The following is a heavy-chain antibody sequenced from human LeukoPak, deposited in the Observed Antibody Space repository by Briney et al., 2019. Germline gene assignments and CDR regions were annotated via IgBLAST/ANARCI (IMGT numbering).Heavy chain of an antibody. D-gene: IGHD1-26*01. CDR2: INHSGST. Sequence: KPSETLSLTCAVSGYSISSGYYWSWIRQPPGEGLEWIGEINHSGSTNYNPSLKSRVTISVDTSKNQFSLKLSSVTAADTAVYYCARGPVQRSGSYYFDYWGQGTLVTVSS. CDR3: ARGPVQRSGSYYFDY. J-gene: IGHJ4*02. CDR1: GYSISSGYY. V-gene: IGHV4-34*01.